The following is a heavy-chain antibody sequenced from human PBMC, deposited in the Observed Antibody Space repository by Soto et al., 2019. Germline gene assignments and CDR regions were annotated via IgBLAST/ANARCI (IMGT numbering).Heavy chain of an antibody. CDR2: IYYSGST. D-gene: IGHD3-22*01. V-gene: IGHV4-59*01. J-gene: IGHJ4*02. CDR1: GGSISSYY. CDR3: ARAGYYYDSSGYYIEDYFDY. Sequence: PSETLSLTCTVSGGSISSYYWSWIRQPPGKGLEWIGYIYYSGSTNYNPSLKSRVTISVDTSKNQFSLKLGSVTAADTAVYYCARAGYYYDSSGYYIEDYFDYWGQGTLVTVSS.